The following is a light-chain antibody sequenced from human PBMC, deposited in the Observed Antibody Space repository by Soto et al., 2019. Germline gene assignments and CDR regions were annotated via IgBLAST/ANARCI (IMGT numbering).Light chain of an antibody. CDR2: DVT. CDR3: CSYVGSYSDV. J-gene: IGLJ1*01. CDR1: SSDVGGYNY. Sequence: QSALTQPRSVSGAPGQSVAISCTGTSSDVGGYNYVSWYQQHPGKAHKLMIYDVTKRPAVLPDRFAGSKSGNTASLTISGLQAEDEAYYYCCSYVGSYSDVFGTGTKLTVL. V-gene: IGLV2-11*01.